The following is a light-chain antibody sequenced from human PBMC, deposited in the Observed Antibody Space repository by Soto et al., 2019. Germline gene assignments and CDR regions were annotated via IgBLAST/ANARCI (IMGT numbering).Light chain of an antibody. CDR1: ERVSSSY. CDR3: QQYGTSPPIT. CDR2: ATS. J-gene: IGKJ2*01. Sequence: EVVLTQSPDTLSLSPGERATLSCRASERVSSSYLSWYQQRPGQAPRLLISATSRRAAGIPDRFSGSGSGTDITLTIDRREHADFAVNYYQQYGTSPPITFGQGTKVEIK. V-gene: IGKV3-20*01.